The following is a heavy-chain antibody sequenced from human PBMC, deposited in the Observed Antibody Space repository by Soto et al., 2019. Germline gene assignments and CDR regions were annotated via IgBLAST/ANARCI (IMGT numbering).Heavy chain of an antibody. CDR1: GFTFSSSG. V-gene: IGHV3-23*01. CDR2: ISGGSESI. Sequence: EVQLLESGGGLVPPGGSLRLSCTASGFTFSSSGMSWVRQAPGKGLEWVSGISGGSESIYYADSVKGRFAISRDNCKNTLYLQMNNLRSEDTAVYHCARGHGYNYGGSGGLNDFGGQGALVTVSS. CDR3: ARGHGYNYGGSGGLNDF. J-gene: IGHJ4*02. D-gene: IGHD5-12*01.